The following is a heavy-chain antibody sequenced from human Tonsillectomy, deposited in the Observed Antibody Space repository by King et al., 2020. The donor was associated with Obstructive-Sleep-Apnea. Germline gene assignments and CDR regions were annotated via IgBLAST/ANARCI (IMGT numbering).Heavy chain of an antibody. D-gene: IGHD2-2*01. J-gene: IGHJ6*02. CDR3: ATNGRYCGSITCYQVSRFYGVDV. CDR1: GGTFSTYA. V-gene: IGHV1-69*04. Sequence: QVQLVQSGGEVKKPGSSVKVSCKTSGGTFSTYAITWVRQAAGQGLEWMGRIIPILGRANYAQKFQGRVTITADKSTGTAYMELSSLRSEDTAVYYCATNGRYCGSITCYQVSRFYGVDVWGQGTTVTVSS. CDR2: IIPILGRA.